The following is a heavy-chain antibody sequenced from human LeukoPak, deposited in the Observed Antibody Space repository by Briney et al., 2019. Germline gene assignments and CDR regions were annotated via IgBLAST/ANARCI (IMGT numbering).Heavy chain of an antibody. Sequence: PGGSLRLSCAASGFTFDDYAMHWVRQAPGKGLEWVSGISWNSGSIGYADSVKGRFTISRDNAKNSLYLQMNSLRAEDTALYYCAKGSLGNYDSSGYYLDYWGQGTLVTVSS. CDR2: ISWNSGSI. D-gene: IGHD3-22*01. J-gene: IGHJ4*02. V-gene: IGHV3-9*01. CDR3: AKGSLGNYDSSGYYLDY. CDR1: GFTFDDYA.